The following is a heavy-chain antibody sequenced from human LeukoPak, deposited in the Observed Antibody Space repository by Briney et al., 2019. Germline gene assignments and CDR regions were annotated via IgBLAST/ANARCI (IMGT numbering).Heavy chain of an antibody. CDR1: GFIFSNYA. D-gene: IGHD4-23*01. V-gene: IGHV3-23*01. Sequence: PGGSLRLSCAASGFIFSNYAMSWVRQAPGKGLEWVSGISSNGGSTYYADSVKGRFTISRDNSKNTLYLQMNSLKVEDTAVYYCAKTSGGNYWGQGTLITVSS. CDR3: AKTSGGNY. J-gene: IGHJ4*02. CDR2: ISSNGGST.